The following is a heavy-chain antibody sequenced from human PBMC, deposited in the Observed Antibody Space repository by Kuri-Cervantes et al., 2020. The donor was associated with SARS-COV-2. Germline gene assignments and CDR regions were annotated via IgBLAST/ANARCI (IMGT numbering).Heavy chain of an antibody. D-gene: IGHD1-26*01. CDR3: AKGSATSV. J-gene: IGHJ4*02. V-gene: IGHV3-30*18. Sequence: GESLKLSCAASGFTFSSYGMHWVRQAPGKGLEWVAVISYDGSNKYYADSVKGRFTISRDNSKNTLYLQMNSLRAEDTAVYYCAKGSATSVWGQGTLVTVSS. CDR2: ISYDGSNK. CDR1: GFTFSSYG.